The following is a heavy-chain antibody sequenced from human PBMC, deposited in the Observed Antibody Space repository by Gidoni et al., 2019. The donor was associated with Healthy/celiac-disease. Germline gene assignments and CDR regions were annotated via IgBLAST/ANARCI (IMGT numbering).Heavy chain of an antibody. V-gene: IGHV3-74*01. CDR3: ASLTYYDYVWGSYPSTPIDY. J-gene: IGHJ4*02. CDR1: GFTFSTSW. CDR2: INREGRST. Sequence: EVQLVESGGGLVQPGGSLRLSCAASGFTFSTSWMHWVSQAPGTGLGWVSRINREGRSTRYADSVKGRFTIYRDNAKNTLYLQMNSLRAEDTAVYYCASLTYYDYVWGSYPSTPIDYWGQGTLVTVSS. D-gene: IGHD3-16*01.